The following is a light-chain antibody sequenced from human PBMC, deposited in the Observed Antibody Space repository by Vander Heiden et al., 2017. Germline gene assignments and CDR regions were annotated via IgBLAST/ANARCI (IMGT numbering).Light chain of an antibody. Sequence: DIQMTQSPSSLSASVGDRVTITCRASQSISSFLNWYQQKPGKAPKLLIYAASSLQSGVQSRFSGSGSGTDFTLTISSLQPADFATYYCQQSYSTPLTFGGGTKVKIK. J-gene: IGKJ4*01. CDR1: QSISSF. CDR2: AAS. CDR3: QQSYSTPLT. V-gene: IGKV1-39*01.